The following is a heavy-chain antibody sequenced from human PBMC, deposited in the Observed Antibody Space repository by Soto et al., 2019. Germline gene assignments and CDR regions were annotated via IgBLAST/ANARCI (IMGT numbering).Heavy chain of an antibody. J-gene: IGHJ4*02. D-gene: IGHD2-21*02. V-gene: IGHV4-38-2*02. CDR1: GDSITSIYH. CDR3: ARGLGGSGWYRNVVTAIRYFDY. Sequence: PSETLSLTCTVSGDSITSIYHWAWIRQPPGRGLEWVASIYHSGTTYYNPSLKSRVTISVDTSKNQFSLKLSSVTAADTAVYYCARGLGGSGWYRNVVTAIRYFDYWGQGTLVTVSS. CDR2: IYHSGTT.